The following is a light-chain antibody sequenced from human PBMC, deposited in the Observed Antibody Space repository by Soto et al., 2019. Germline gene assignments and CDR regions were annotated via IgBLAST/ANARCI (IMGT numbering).Light chain of an antibody. Sequence: EVVLTQSPGTLSLSPGERVTILCLASQSVSSTSLAWYQQKPGQTPRLLIYGASSRATGIPDRFSGSGSGTEFTLTISSLQPDDFATYYCQQYNSYSPTFGQGTKVDIK. J-gene: IGKJ1*01. CDR2: GAS. CDR1: QSVSSTS. CDR3: QQYNSYSPT. V-gene: IGKV3-20*01.